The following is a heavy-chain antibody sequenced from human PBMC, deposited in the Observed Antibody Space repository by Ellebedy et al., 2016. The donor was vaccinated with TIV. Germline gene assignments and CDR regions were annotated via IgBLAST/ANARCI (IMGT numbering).Heavy chain of an antibody. Sequence: GESLKISCAASGFTFSNHALHWVRQAPGQGLEWVALISYDGSNTYYADSVKGRLTISRDNSENTLYLQMNSLRTEDTAMFYCARLSHSSGYYSPVDYWGQGTLVTVSS. V-gene: IGHV3-30-3*01. D-gene: IGHD3-22*01. CDR3: ARLSHSSGYYSPVDY. CDR2: ISYDGSNT. J-gene: IGHJ4*02. CDR1: GFTFSNHA.